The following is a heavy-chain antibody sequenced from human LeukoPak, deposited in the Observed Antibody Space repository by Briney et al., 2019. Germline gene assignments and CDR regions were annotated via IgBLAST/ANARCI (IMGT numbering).Heavy chain of an antibody. V-gene: IGHV3-23*01. CDR1: GFTFSSYA. Sequence: GGSLRLSCAASGFTFSSYAMSWVRQAPGKGLEWVSAISGSGGSTYYADSVKGRFTISRDNSKNTLYLQMNSLRAEDTAVYYCAKNPPSRPDYYGSGSYGGHYWGQGTLVTVSS. CDR2: ISGSGGST. D-gene: IGHD3-10*01. J-gene: IGHJ4*02. CDR3: AKNPPSRPDYYGSGSYGGHY.